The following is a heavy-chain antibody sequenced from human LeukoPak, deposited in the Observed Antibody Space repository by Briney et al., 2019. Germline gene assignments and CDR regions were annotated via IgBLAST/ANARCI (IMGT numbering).Heavy chain of an antibody. CDR2: ISSSSSYI. Sequence: GGSLRLSCAASGFTFSSYSMNWVRQAPGKGLEWVSSISSSSSYIYYADSMKGRFTISRDNAKNSLFLQVNSLRAEDTAVYYCAKGPEEEFDYWGQGTLVTVSS. D-gene: IGHD1-14*01. CDR1: GFTFSSYS. CDR3: AKGPEEEFDY. J-gene: IGHJ4*02. V-gene: IGHV3-21*01.